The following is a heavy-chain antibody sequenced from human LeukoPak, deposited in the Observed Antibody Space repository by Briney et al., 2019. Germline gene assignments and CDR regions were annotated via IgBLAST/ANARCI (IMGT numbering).Heavy chain of an antibody. Sequence: PGESLKISCKGSGYTFTSYYMHWVRQAPGQGLEWMGIINPSGGSTSYVQKFQGRVTMTRDTSTSTVYMELSSLRSEDTAVYYCARDLRSPALAAVPGSYFDYWGQGTLVTVSS. CDR1: GYTFTSYY. D-gene: IGHD6-13*01. CDR2: INPSGGST. V-gene: IGHV1-46*01. CDR3: ARDLRSPALAAVPGSYFDY. J-gene: IGHJ4*02.